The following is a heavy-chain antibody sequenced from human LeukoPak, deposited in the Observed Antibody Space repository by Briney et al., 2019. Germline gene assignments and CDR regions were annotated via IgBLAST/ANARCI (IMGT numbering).Heavy chain of an antibody. V-gene: IGHV4-4*07. CDR3: ARGRWLPNAFDI. CDR2: IFTSGST. J-gene: IGHJ3*02. Sequence: SETLSLTCTVSGDSISSYYWNWIRQPAGKGLEWIGRIFTSGSTNYSPSLKSRVTISVDTSKHQFSMKLKSVTAADTAVYFCARGRWLPNAFDIWGQGTMVTVFS. D-gene: IGHD5-24*01. CDR1: GDSISSYY.